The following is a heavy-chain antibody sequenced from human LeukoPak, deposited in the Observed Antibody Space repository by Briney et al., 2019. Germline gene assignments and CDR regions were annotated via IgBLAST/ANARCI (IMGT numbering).Heavy chain of an antibody. CDR1: GFTFSSYG. D-gene: IGHD5-18*01. CDR2: ISYDGSNK. J-gene: IGHJ3*02. CDR3: AKGVTWIQLWEAFDI. Sequence: GGSLRLSCAASGFTFSSYGMHWVRQAPGKGLEWVAVISYDGSNKYYADSVKGRFTISRDNSKNTLYLQMNSLRAEDTAVYYCAKGVTWIQLWEAFDIWGQGTMVTVSS. V-gene: IGHV3-30*18.